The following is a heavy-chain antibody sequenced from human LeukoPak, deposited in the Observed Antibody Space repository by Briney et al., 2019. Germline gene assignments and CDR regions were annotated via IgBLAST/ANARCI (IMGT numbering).Heavy chain of an antibody. D-gene: IGHD2-15*01. V-gene: IGHV3-74*01. Sequence: GGSLRLSCAAPGFTFSSYWMHWVRQAPGKGLVWVSRINSDGSSTSYADSVKGRFTISRDNAKNTLYLQMNSLRAEDTAVYYCAKDAAYYYYMDVWGKGTTVTVSS. CDR2: INSDGSST. CDR1: GFTFSSYW. CDR3: AKDAAYYYYMDV. J-gene: IGHJ6*03.